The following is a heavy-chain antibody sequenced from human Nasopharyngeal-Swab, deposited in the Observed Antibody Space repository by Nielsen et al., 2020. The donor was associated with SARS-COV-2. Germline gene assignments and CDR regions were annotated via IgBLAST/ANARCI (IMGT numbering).Heavy chain of an antibody. D-gene: IGHD3-22*01. V-gene: IGHV4-61*01. CDR1: GGSVSSGSYY. CDR2: IYYSGST. CDR3: ARDRTYYYDSSGYEYYYGMDV. J-gene: IGHJ6*02. Sequence: GSLRLSCTVSGGSVSSGSYYWSWIRQPPGKGLEWIGYIYYSGSTNYKPSLKSRVTISVDTSKNQFSLKLSSVTAADTAVYYCARDRTYYYDSSGYEYYYGMDVWGQGTTVTVSS.